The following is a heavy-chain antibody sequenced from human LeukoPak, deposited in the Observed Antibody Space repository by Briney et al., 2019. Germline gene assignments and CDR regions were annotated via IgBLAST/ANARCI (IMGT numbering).Heavy chain of an antibody. CDR2: ISSSGNTI. J-gene: IGHJ6*04. Sequence: GGSLRLSCAVSGLTFSTYEMSWVRQAPGKRLEWVSYISSSGNTIYYADSVKGRFTISRDNAKNSLYLQMNSLRAEDTAVYYCARVGAQRPHDVWGKGTTVTVSS. CDR1: GLTFSTYE. V-gene: IGHV3-48*03. CDR3: ARVGAQRPHDV. D-gene: IGHD3-10*01.